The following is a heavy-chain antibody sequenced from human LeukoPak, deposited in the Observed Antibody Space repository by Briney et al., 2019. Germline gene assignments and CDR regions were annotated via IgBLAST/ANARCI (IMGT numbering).Heavy chain of an antibody. Sequence: SETLSLTCTVSGGSISSYYWSWIRQPPGKGLEWIGYIYYSGSTNYNPSLKSRVTMSVDTSKNQFSLKLSSVTAADTAVYYCARVPLGAVAGHDAFDIWGQGTMVTVSS. J-gene: IGHJ3*02. CDR2: IYYSGST. CDR3: ARVPLGAVAGHDAFDI. V-gene: IGHV4-59*01. CDR1: GGSISSYY. D-gene: IGHD6-19*01.